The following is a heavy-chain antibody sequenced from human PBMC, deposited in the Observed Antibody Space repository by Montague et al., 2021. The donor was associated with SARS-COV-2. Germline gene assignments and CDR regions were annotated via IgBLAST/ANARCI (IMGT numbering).Heavy chain of an antibody. CDR2: IYYSGST. CDR1: GGSISSSSYY. Sequence: SETLSLTCTVSGGSISSSSYYWGWNRQPPGKGLEWIGSIYYSGSTYYNPSLKSRVTISVDTSKNQFSLKLSSVTAADTAVYYCARQGSGSYYNWFDPWGQGTLVTVSS. V-gene: IGHV4-39*01. CDR3: ARQGSGSYYNWFDP. J-gene: IGHJ5*02. D-gene: IGHD1-26*01.